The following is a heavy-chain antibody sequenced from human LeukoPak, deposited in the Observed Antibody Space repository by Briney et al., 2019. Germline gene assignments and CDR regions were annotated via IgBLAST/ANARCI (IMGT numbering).Heavy chain of an antibody. CDR3: ARDRNYYDSSVGY. CDR1: GFTFSSYA. CDR2: ISYDGSDK. D-gene: IGHD3-22*01. J-gene: IGHJ4*02. Sequence: GGSLRLSCAASGFTFSSYAMHWVRQAPGKGLEWVAVISYDGSDKYYADSVKGRFTISRDNSENTLYLQMNSLRAEDTAVYYCARDRNYYDSSVGYWGQGTLVTVSS. V-gene: IGHV3-30*04.